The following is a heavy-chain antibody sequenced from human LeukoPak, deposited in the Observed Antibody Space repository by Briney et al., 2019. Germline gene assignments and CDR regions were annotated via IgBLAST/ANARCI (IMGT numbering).Heavy chain of an antibody. CDR2: IYWDDDK. Sequence: SGPTLVNPTQTLTLTCTFSGFSLSTSGVGVGWIRQPPGKALEWLALIYWDDDKRYSPSLKSRLTITKDTSKNQVVLTMTNMDPVDTATYYCALLRGGVVVPAATRWFDPWGQGTLVAVSS. V-gene: IGHV2-5*02. CDR3: ALLRGGVVVPAATRWFDP. J-gene: IGHJ5*02. CDR1: GFSLSTSGVG. D-gene: IGHD2-2*01.